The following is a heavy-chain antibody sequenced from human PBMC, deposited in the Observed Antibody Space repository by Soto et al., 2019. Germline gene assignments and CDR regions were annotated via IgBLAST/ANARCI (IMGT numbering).Heavy chain of an antibody. Sequence: ASVKVSCKASGYTFTSYYMHWVRQAPGQGLEWMGIINPSGGSTSYAQKFQGRVTMTGDTSTSTVYMELSSLRSEDTAVYYCARGRTGYSSIGGMDVWGQGTTVTVSS. D-gene: IGHD6-13*01. CDR3: ARGRTGYSSIGGMDV. V-gene: IGHV1-46*01. CDR1: GYTFTSYY. J-gene: IGHJ6*02. CDR2: INPSGGST.